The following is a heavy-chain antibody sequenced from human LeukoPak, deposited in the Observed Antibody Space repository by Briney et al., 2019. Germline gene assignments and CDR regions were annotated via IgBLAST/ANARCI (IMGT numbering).Heavy chain of an antibody. CDR1: GGSISGYH. CDR3: ARGSTREPRGFDY. J-gene: IGHJ4*02. Sequence: SETLSLTCNVSGGSISGYHWSWIRQPPGKGLEWLGYIYYSGSSNYNPSLKSRVTISVDTSKNQFSLKLSSVTAADTAVYYCARGSTREPRGFDYWGQETLVTVSS. V-gene: IGHV4-59*01. D-gene: IGHD1-14*01. CDR2: IYYSGSS.